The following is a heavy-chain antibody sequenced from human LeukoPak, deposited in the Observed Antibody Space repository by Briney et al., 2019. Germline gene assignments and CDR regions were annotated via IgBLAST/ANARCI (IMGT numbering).Heavy chain of an antibody. J-gene: IGHJ4*02. D-gene: IGHD2/OR15-2a*01. Sequence: SETLSLTCTVSGDSFTSVTDYWAWIRQPPGKGLEWIATGDYSGGTYYNPSLESRVAISADMSKNQISLQLTSVTAADTAVYYCVRDRYCNGDTCSIGYFDIWGQGALVTVSS. CDR1: GDSFTSVTDY. CDR2: GDYSGGT. V-gene: IGHV4-39*07. CDR3: VRDRYCNGDTCSIGYFDI.